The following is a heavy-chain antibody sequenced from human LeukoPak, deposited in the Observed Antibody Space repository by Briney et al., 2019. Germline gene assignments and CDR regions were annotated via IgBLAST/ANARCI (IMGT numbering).Heavy chain of an antibody. J-gene: IGHJ4*02. Sequence: SETLSLTCTVSGGSITSYYWSWIRQPPGQGLEWMGCIYYSGSTNYNPSPKSRVTISVDTSKNQFSLKLSSVTAADPAVYYCARMRQNVVVAANPGYFDYWGQGTLVTVSS. V-gene: IGHV4-59*01. CDR1: GGSITSYY. D-gene: IGHD2-15*01. CDR3: ARMRQNVVVAANPGYFDY. CDR2: IYYSGST.